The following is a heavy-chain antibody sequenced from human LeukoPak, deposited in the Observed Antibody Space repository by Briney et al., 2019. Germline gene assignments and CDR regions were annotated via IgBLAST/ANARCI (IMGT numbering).Heavy chain of an antibody. CDR2: ISGSGGST. CDR1: GFTFSSYA. Sequence: GASLRLSCAASGFTFSSYAMSWVRQAPGKGLEWLSAISGSGGSTYYADSMKGRFTISRDNSKNTLYLQMNSLRAEDTAVYYCAHSRSRLPGWADYWGQGTLVTVSS. V-gene: IGHV3-23*01. D-gene: IGHD2-21*01. CDR3: AHSRSRLPGWADY. J-gene: IGHJ4*02.